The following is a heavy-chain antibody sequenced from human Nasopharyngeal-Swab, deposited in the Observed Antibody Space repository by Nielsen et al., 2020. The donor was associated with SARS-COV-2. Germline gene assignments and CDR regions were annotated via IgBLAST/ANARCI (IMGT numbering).Heavy chain of an antibody. CDR3: ARDRGYCSGGSCYLDDS. J-gene: IGHJ4*02. CDR1: GYTFTSYY. CDR2: INPSVSSA. Sequence: ASVKVSYKASGYTFTSYYIHWVRQAPGQGLEWMGIINPSVSSATYAQRFEGRVTMTRDTSTSTVYMELSSLRSEDTAVYYCARDRGYCSGGSCYLDDSWGQGTLVTVSS. D-gene: IGHD2-15*01. V-gene: IGHV1-46*01.